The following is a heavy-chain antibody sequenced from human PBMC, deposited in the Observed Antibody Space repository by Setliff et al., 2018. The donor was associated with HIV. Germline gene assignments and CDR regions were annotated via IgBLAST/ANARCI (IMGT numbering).Heavy chain of an antibody. Sequence: KPSETLSLTCTVSGGSISSYGYSWSWIRQLPGKDLEWIGYIYYSGSTYYNPSLKSRVTISGDTSKNQFSLKITSVTAADTAVYYCARGGASHIAMGRGLIDYYYMDVWGKGTTVTVSS. CDR2: IYYSGST. V-gene: IGHV4-31*03. CDR3: ARGGASHIAMGRGLIDYYYMDV. D-gene: IGHD3-10*01. J-gene: IGHJ6*03. CDR1: GGSISSYGYS.